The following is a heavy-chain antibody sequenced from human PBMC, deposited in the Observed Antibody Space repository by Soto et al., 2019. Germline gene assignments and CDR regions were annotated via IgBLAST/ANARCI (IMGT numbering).Heavy chain of an antibody. V-gene: IGHV3-23*01. Sequence: MRLSCAASGFTFSSYAMSWVRQAPGKGLEWVSAISGSGGSTYYADSVKGRFTISRDNSKNTLYLQMNSLRAEDTAVYYCAKSRTYSSSWYEYWGQGTLATVSS. CDR1: GFTFSSYA. CDR3: AKSRTYSSSWYEY. J-gene: IGHJ4*02. CDR2: ISGSGGST. D-gene: IGHD6-13*01.